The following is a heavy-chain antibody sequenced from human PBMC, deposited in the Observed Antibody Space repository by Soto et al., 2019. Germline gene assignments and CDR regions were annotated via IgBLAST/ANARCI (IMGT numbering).Heavy chain of an antibody. Sequence: PGGSLRLSCAASGFTFSSYGMHWVRQAPGKGLEWVAVISYDGSNKYYADSVKGRFTISRDNSKSTLYLQMNSLRAEDTAVYYCAKDPYRRPAKVVPAARGYYYYGMDVWGQGTTVTVSS. CDR3: AKDPYRRPAKVVPAARGYYYYGMDV. CDR1: GFTFSSYG. D-gene: IGHD2-2*01. V-gene: IGHV3-30*18. CDR2: ISYDGSNK. J-gene: IGHJ6*02.